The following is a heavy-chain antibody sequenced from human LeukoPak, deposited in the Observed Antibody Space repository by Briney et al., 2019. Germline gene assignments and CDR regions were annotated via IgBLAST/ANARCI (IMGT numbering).Heavy chain of an antibody. J-gene: IGHJ4*02. CDR3: AKDLGKTSRYNSDF. CDR1: GFTFSNYA. V-gene: IGHV3-23*01. Sequence: GGSLRLSCAASGFTFSNYAMSWVRQAPGKGLEWVSLISSGDSTFYADSVKGRFTISRDNSKRTLYLQMNSLRAADTAVYYCAKDLGKTSRYNSDFWGQGTLVTVSS. D-gene: IGHD1-1*01. CDR2: ISSGDST.